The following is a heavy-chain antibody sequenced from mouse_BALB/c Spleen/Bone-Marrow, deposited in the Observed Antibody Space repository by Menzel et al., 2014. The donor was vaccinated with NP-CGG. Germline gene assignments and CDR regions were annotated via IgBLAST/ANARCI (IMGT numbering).Heavy chain of an antibody. V-gene: IGHV7-3*02. J-gene: IGHJ4*01. Sequence: EVQLVESGGGLVQPGGSLRLSCTTSGFIFTDYYMSWVRQPPGKALEWLAFIRNKAYGYTTEYSASVRGRFTISRDNSQSILYLQINTLRAEDSATYYCARFPMDYWGQGTSVTVSS. CDR2: IRNKAYGYTT. CDR3: ARFPMDY. CDR1: GFIFTDYY.